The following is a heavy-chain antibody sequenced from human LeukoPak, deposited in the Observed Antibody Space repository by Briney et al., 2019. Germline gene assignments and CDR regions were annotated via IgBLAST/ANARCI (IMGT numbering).Heavy chain of an antibody. Sequence: GASLKVSCKASGYTFTSYYMHWVRQAPGQGLEWMGIINPSGGSTSYAQKFQGRVTMTRDTSTSTVYMELSSLRSEDTAVYYCARDGSTRYCSSTSCYKHYYYGMDVWGQGTTVTVSS. CDR3: ARDGSTRYCSSTSCYKHYYYGMDV. D-gene: IGHD2-2*02. J-gene: IGHJ6*02. CDR2: INPSGGST. V-gene: IGHV1-46*01. CDR1: GYTFTSYY.